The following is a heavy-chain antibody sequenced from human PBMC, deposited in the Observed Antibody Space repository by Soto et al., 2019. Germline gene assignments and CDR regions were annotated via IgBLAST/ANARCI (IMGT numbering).Heavy chain of an antibody. CDR3: ATAEVDY. V-gene: IGHV3-74*01. J-gene: IGHJ4*02. CDR2: MNSDGRTT. Sequence: EVQLVESGGGLVQRGGSLRLSCAASGFNFGNNWMHWVRQAPGKGLEWVSRMNSDGRTTNYADSVKGRFTVSRDNAKNTLYLQMNSLRAEDTAVYYCATAEVDYWGPGTLVTVSS. CDR1: GFNFGNNW.